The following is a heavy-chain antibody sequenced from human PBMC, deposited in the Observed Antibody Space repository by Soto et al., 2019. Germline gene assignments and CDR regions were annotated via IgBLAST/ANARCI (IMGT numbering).Heavy chain of an antibody. V-gene: IGHV3-23*01. D-gene: IGHD2-15*01. Sequence: EVQLLESGGGLVQPGGSLSLSCVASGFSFSRYAMSWVRQAPGRGLEWVAGLSGSGTDTYFADSVQGRITISRDNSKNTLSLELSFVTADDTATYFCVKQGYTYGLIYWYFDLWGRGTLVTVSS. J-gene: IGHJ2*01. CDR1: GFSFSRYA. CDR3: VKQGYTYGLIYWYFDL. CDR2: LSGSGTDT.